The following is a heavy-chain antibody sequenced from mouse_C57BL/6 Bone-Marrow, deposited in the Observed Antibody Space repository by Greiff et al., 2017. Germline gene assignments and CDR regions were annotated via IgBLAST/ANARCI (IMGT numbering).Heavy chain of an antibody. CDR2: IYPGDGDT. CDR3: ARGGTTFYAMDY. J-gene: IGHJ4*01. D-gene: IGHD1-1*01. V-gene: IGHV1-82*01. CDR1: GYAFSSSW. Sequence: QVQLQQSGPELVKPGASVKISCKASGYAFSSSWMNWVKQRPGKGLEWIGRIYPGDGDTNYNGKFKGTATLTADKSSSTAYMQLSSLTSEDSAVYFCARGGTTFYAMDYWGQGTSVTVSS.